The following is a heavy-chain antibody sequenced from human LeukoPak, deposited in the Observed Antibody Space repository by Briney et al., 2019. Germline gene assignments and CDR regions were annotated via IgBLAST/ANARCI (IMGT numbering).Heavy chain of an antibody. CDR3: ARLGYDYVWGSSTEIDY. Sequence: ASVKVSCKASGGTFSNYAISWVRQAPGQGLEWMGGIIPIFGTANYAQKFRGRVTITADKSTRTAYMELSSLRSEDTAVYYCARLGYDYVWGSSTEIDYWGQGTLVTVSS. CDR2: IIPIFGTA. D-gene: IGHD3-16*01. CDR1: GGTFSNYA. V-gene: IGHV1-69*06. J-gene: IGHJ4*02.